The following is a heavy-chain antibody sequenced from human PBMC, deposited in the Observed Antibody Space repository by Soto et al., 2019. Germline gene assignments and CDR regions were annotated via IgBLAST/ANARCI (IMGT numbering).Heavy chain of an antibody. CDR1: GASISSYY. V-gene: IGHV4-59*01. Sequence: SETLSLTCSVSGASISSYYWTWIRQPPGGGLEWIGYMHHTQGTNDDPSLRGRVHMSIDTSMNQFSLRLTSVTAADTAVYYCARVPFVGYFDWLDPWGHGTLVTVSS. J-gene: IGHJ5*02. CDR2: MHHTQGT. CDR3: ARVPFVGYFDWLDP. D-gene: IGHD3-9*01.